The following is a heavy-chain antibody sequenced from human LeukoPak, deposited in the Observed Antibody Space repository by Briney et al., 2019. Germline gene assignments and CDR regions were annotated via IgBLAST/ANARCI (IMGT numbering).Heavy chain of an antibody. Sequence: GESLKISCKGSGYSFTSYWIAWVRQMPGKGLEWMGIIYPADSDIRYSPSFQGQVTISADKSISTAYLRWSSLKASDTAMYYCARQEYCSGGSCYTWFDPWGQGTLVTVSS. D-gene: IGHD2-15*01. J-gene: IGHJ5*02. V-gene: IGHV5-51*01. CDR1: GYSFTSYW. CDR3: ARQEYCSGGSCYTWFDP. CDR2: IYPADSDI.